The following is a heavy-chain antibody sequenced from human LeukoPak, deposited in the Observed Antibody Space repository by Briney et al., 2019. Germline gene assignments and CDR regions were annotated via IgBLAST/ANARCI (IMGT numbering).Heavy chain of an antibody. V-gene: IGHV5-51*01. D-gene: IGHD2-2*01. J-gene: IGHJ5*02. CDR1: GYSFTSYW. CDR3: ARSECGTSCYRNWFDP. CDR2: IYPGDSDT. Sequence: GESLKISCKGSGYSFTSYWIGWVRQMPGKGLEWMGIIYPGDSDTRYSPSFQGQVTISADKSISTAYLKWSSLKASDTAMYYCARSECGTSCYRNWFDPWGQGTLVTVSS.